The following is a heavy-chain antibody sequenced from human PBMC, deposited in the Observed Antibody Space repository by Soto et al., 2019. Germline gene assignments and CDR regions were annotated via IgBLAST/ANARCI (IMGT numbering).Heavy chain of an antibody. CDR3: AKRPTSTGFGDPFDI. CDR1: GFTFSTYA. J-gene: IGHJ3*02. Sequence: EVQLLESGGDLVQPGGSLRLSCVASGFTFSTYAMSWVRQAPGKGLEWVSTISSSGGNTYYTDSVKGRFTISRDNSKNTLYLQMNSLRAEDTAIYYCAKRPTSTGFGDPFDIWGQGTMVTVSS. D-gene: IGHD3-10*01. CDR2: ISSSGGNT. V-gene: IGHV3-23*01.